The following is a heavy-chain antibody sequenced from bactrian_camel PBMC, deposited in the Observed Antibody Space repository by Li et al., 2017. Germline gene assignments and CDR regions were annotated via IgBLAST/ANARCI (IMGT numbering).Heavy chain of an antibody. CDR2: IDRDGTT. Sequence: VQLVESGGDSVQAGGTLRLSCVASGHTDSIDSLITMGWLRQAPGKEREGVAVIDRDGTTAYADSVKGRFTISRDNANNNLYLQMSSLKPGDSAMYYCAATPGTIEFSDSWYELGYWAQGTQVTVS. D-gene: IGHD2*01. CDR3: AATPGTIEFSDSWYELGY. CDR1: GHTDSIDSLIT. J-gene: IGHJ6*01. V-gene: IGHV3S53*01.